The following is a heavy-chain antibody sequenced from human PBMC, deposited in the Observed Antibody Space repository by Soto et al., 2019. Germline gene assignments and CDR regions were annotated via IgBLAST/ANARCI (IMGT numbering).Heavy chain of an antibody. CDR3: ADPPNLAAQFDY. Sequence: EVQLLESGGGLVQPGGSLRLSCAASGFTFSSYAMSWVRQAPGKGLEWVSAISGSGGSTYYADSVKGGFTISRANSKNTLYLQMNSLRAEDTAVYYCADPPNLAAQFDYWGQGTLVTVSS. D-gene: IGHD6-13*01. CDR2: ISGSGGST. CDR1: GFTFSSYA. J-gene: IGHJ4*02. V-gene: IGHV3-23*01.